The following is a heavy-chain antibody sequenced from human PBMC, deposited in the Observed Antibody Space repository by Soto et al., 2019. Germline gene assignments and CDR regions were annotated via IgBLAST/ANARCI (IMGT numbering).Heavy chain of an antibody. Sequence: SETLSLTCTVSGGSISSSSYYWGWIRQPPGKGLEWIGSIYYSGSTYYNPSLKSRVTISVDTSKNQFSLKLSSVTAADTAVYYCARLESDGSGSYYDAFDIWGQGTMVTVSS. J-gene: IGHJ3*02. CDR3: ARLESDGSGSYYDAFDI. CDR1: GGSISSSSYY. V-gene: IGHV4-39*01. D-gene: IGHD3-10*01. CDR2: IYYSGST.